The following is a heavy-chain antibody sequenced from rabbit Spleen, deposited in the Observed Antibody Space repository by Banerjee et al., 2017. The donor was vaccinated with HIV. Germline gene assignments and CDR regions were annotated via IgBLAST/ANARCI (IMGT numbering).Heavy chain of an antibody. CDR3: ARDTGSSFSTYGMDL. J-gene: IGHJ6*01. CDR2: IYAGSSGTT. D-gene: IGHD8-1*01. CDR1: GLDFSSRYW. Sequence: QSLEESGGDLVKPGTSLTLTCTASGLDFSSRYWICWVRQAPGKGLEWIACIYAGSSGTTHYASGAKGRFTISKTSSTTVTLQMTSLTAADTATYFCARDTGSSFSTYGMDLWGPGTLVTVS. V-gene: IGHV1S40*01.